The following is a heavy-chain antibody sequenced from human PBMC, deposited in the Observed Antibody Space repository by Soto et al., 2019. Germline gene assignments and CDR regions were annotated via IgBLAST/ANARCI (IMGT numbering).Heavy chain of an antibody. V-gene: IGHV3-30*18. Sequence: QVQLVESGGGVVQPGRSLRLSCAASGFTFSNYGMHWVRQAPGKGLEWVAIISYDGDNEYYADSVRGRFTISRDNSKNTLYLQTSSLRHEDTAVYYCAKDGGPVYCNSPGCSAKHFGYWGQGTLVTVSS. D-gene: IGHD2-2*01. CDR1: GFTFSNYG. CDR2: ISYDGDNE. CDR3: AKDGGPVYCNSPGCSAKHFGY. J-gene: IGHJ4*02.